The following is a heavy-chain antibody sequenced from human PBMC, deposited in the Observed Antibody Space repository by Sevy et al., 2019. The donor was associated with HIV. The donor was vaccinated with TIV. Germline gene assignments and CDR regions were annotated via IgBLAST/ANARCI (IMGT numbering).Heavy chain of an antibody. Sequence: GGSLRLSCAASGFTFSSYWMSWVRQAPGKGLEWVANIKQDGSEKYYVDSVKGRFTIPRDNAKNSLYLQMNSLRAEDTAVYYCARGGGYSYVRGYYYYGMDVWGQGTTVTVSS. CDR1: GFTFSSYW. J-gene: IGHJ6*02. D-gene: IGHD5-18*01. CDR2: IKQDGSEK. CDR3: ARGGGYSYVRGYYYYGMDV. V-gene: IGHV3-7*01.